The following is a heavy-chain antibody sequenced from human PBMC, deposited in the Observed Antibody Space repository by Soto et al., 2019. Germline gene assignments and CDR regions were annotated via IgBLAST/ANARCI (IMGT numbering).Heavy chain of an antibody. J-gene: IGHJ6*02. D-gene: IGHD6-6*01. Sequence: GGSQRLSCTASGFNGRSHGRSWISKAPGKGLEWVSVIYSGGSTYYADSVKGRFTISRDNSKNTLYLQMNSLRAEDTAVYYCARGNSSSDYYGMDAWGQGTTVTVSS. V-gene: IGHV3-53*01. CDR2: IYSGGST. CDR1: GFNGRSHG. CDR3: ARGNSSSDYYGMDA.